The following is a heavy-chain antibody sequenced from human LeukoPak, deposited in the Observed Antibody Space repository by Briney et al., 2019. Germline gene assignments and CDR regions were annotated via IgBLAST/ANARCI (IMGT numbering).Heavy chain of an antibody. CDR2: SIASDGDT. D-gene: IGHD2-21*01. CDR1: GFTFSSYA. Sequence: GGSLRLSCAASGFTFSSYAMSWVRQAPGKGLEWVSSIASDGDTFYADSVKGRFTISRDISKNTLHLQMNGLRADDTAVYFCAKEAYRHLDLHSWGQGTLVTVSS. V-gene: IGHV3-23*01. J-gene: IGHJ4*02. CDR3: AKEAYRHLDLHS.